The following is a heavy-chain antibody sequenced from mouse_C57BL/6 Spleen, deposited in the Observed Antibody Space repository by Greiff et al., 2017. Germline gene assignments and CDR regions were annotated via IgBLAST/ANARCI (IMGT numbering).Heavy chain of an antibody. CDR3: ARDYRWYFDV. D-gene: IGHD5-5*01. Sequence: QVQLKESGPELVKPGASVKISCKASGYAFSSSWMNWVKQRPGKGLAWIGRIYPEDGDTNYNGKFKGKATLTADKSSSTAYMQLSSLTSEDSAVXFCARDYRWYFDVWGTGTTVTVSS. CDR2: IYPEDGDT. CDR1: GYAFSSSW. J-gene: IGHJ1*03. V-gene: IGHV1-82*01.